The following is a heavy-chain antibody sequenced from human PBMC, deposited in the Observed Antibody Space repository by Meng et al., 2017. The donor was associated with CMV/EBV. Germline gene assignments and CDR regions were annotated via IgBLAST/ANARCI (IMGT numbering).Heavy chain of an antibody. V-gene: IGHV3-74*01. J-gene: IGHJ4*02. D-gene: IGHD6-19*01. CDR2: INSDGSST. CDR3: AKLLVVAGTVGRTKGAYRDY. Sequence: GESLKISCAASGFTFSSYWMHWVRQAPGKGLVWVSRINSDGSSTSYADSVKGRFTISRDNAKNTLYLQMNSLRAEDTAVYYCAKLLVVAGTVGRTKGAYRDYWGQGTLVTVSS. CDR1: GFTFSSYW.